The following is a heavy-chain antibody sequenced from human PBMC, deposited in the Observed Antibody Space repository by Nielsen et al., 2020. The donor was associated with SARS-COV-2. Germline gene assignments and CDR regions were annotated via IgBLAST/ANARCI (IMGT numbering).Heavy chain of an antibody. Sequence: GSLRLSCATSGFIFSDYYWSWVRQPPGKGLEWIGEVDHTGRTNNNPSLQSRVTMSVDTSKNQFSLTLSSVTAADTAVYYCARGGYQLLLRNYYYGMDVWSQGTTVTVSS. J-gene: IGHJ6*02. V-gene: IGHV4-34*01. CDR1: GFIFSDYY. D-gene: IGHD2-15*01. CDR3: ARGGYQLLLRNYYYGMDV. CDR2: VDHTGRT.